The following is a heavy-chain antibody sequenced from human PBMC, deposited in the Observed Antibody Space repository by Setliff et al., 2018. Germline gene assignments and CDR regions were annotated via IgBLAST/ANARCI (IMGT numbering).Heavy chain of an antibody. D-gene: IGHD4-4*01. J-gene: IGHJ6*03. CDR3: ARGYLHDYSNPSSLNYYYYYMDV. CDR2: ISSSSSYI. Sequence: GESLRLSCAASGFTFSSYSMNWVRQAPGKGLEWVSSISSSSSYIYYADSVKGRFTISRDNAKNSLYLQMNSLRAEDTAVYYCARGYLHDYSNPSSLNYYYYYMDVWGKGTTVTVSS. CDR1: GFTFSSYS. V-gene: IGHV3-21*01.